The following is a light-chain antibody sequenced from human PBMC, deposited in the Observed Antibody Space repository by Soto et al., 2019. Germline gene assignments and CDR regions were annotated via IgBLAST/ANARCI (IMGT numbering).Light chain of an antibody. V-gene: IGKV1-5*03. J-gene: IGKJ1*01. CDR1: QSISSW. Sequence: DIQMTQSPSTLSASVGDRVTITCRASQSISSWLAWYQQRPGRAPKRLIYKASNLEGGVPSRFRGSGSGTELTLTISSLHPDDFATYYCQQYYTYPWTFGPGTKVEIK. CDR2: KAS. CDR3: QQYYTYPWT.